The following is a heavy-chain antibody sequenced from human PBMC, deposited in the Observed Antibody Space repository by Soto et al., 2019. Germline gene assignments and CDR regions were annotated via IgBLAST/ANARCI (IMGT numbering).Heavy chain of an antibody. CDR2: ISYDGSNK. CDR1: GFTFSSYG. J-gene: IGHJ2*01. D-gene: IGHD5-12*01. V-gene: IGHV3-30*18. Sequence: GGSLRLSCAASGFTFSSYGMHWVRQAPGKGLEWVAVISYDGSNKYYADSVKGRFTISRDNSKNTLYLQMNSLRAEDTAVYYCAKDRGDGYMGYLDLWGRGTLVTVSS. CDR3: AKDRGDGYMGYLDL.